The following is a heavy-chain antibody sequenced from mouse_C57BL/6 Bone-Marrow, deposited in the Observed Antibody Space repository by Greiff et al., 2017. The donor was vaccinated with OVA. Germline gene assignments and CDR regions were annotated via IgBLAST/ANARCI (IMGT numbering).Heavy chain of an antibody. J-gene: IGHJ2*01. D-gene: IGHD1-1*01. CDR1: GYSITSGYY. CDR3: ARAPYYGSGDY. CDR2: ISYDGSN. V-gene: IGHV3-6*01. Sequence: EVQLQESGPGLVKPSQSLSLTCSVTGYSITSGYYWNWIRQFPGNKLEWMGYISYDGSNNYNPSLKNRISITRDTSKNQFFLKLNSVTTEDTATYYCARAPYYGSGDYWGQGTTLTVSS.